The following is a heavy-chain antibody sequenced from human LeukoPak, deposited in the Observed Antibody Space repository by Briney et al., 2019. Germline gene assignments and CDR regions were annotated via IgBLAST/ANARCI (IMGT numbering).Heavy chain of an antibody. D-gene: IGHD3-10*01. CDR1: GFTFSNYA. CDR3: ARDQAGSGHYADY. V-gene: IGHV3-30*02. J-gene: IGHJ4*02. Sequence: TGGSLRLSCAASGFTFSNYAMHWVRQAPGKGLEWLAYIRYDGSSKYYADFVKGRFTISRDNSKNTLYLQMNSLRAEDTAVYYCARDQAGSGHYADYWGQGTLVTVSS. CDR2: IRYDGSSK.